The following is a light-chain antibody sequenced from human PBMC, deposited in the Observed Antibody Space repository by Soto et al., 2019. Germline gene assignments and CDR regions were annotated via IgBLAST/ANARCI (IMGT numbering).Light chain of an antibody. CDR1: QSVSSY. J-gene: IGKJ1*01. CDR3: QQRSNWLWT. Sequence: EIVLTQSPATLSLSPGERATLSCRASQSVSSYLAWYQQKPGQAPRLLIYDASNKATDIPARFSGSGSGAYFTRTISSLYPEDFAVYYWQQRSNWLWTFGQGTKVEIK. V-gene: IGKV3-11*01. CDR2: DAS.